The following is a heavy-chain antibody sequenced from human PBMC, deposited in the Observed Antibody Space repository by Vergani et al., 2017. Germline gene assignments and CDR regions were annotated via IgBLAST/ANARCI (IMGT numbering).Heavy chain of an antibody. J-gene: IGHJ2*01. CDR1: GYTFTGYY. Sequence: QVQLVQSGAEVKKPGASVKVSCKASGYTFTGYYMHWVRQAPGQGLEWMGWINPNSGGTNYAQKFQGRVTMTRDTSISTAYMELSRLRSDDTAVYYCARVFEDVYDSSGYYFYWYFDLWGRGTLVTVSS. CDR3: ARVFEDVYDSSGYYFYWYFDL. D-gene: IGHD3-22*01. V-gene: IGHV1-2*02. CDR2: INPNSGGT.